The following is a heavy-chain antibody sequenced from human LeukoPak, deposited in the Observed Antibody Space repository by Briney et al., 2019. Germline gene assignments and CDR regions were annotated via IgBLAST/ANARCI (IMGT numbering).Heavy chain of an antibody. CDR1: GFTFSSYG. J-gene: IGHJ3*02. CDR3: ARTSGYSSGPDAFDI. V-gene: IGHV3-30*03. Sequence: PGRSLRLSCAASGFTFSSYGMHWVRQAPGKGLEWVAVISYDGNTKDYVDSVKGRFTISRDNSKNTLYLQMNSLRAEDTAVYYCARTSGYSSGPDAFDIWGQGTMVTVSS. D-gene: IGHD6-19*01. CDR2: ISYDGNTK.